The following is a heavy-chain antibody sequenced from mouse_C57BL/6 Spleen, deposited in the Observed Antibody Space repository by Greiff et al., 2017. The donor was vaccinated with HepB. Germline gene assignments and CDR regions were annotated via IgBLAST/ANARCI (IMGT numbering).Heavy chain of an antibody. CDR3: ARDRYYGSSWSELSY. J-gene: IGHJ2*01. CDR2: INPSNGGT. CDR1: GYTFTSYW. D-gene: IGHD1-1*01. Sequence: QVQLQQPGTELVKPGASVKLSCKASGYTFTSYWMHWVRQRPGQGLEWIGNINPSNGGTNYNEKFKSKATLTVDKSSSTAYMQLSSLTSEDSAVYYCARDRYYGSSWSELSYWGQGTTLTVSS. V-gene: IGHV1-53*01.